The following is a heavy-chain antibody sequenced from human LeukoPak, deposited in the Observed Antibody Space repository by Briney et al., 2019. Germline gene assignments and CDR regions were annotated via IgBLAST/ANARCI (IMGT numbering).Heavy chain of an antibody. CDR3: ARRHSSGWPNFDY. J-gene: IGHJ4*02. CDR2: INQDGSEK. V-gene: IGHV3-7*01. Sequence: GGSLRLSCGASEFTFSSYWMSWVRQAPGKGREWVAHINQDGSEKYYVDSVKGRFTISRDNAKNSLFLQMNSLRAEDTAVYYCARRHSSGWPNFDYWGQGTLVTVSS. D-gene: IGHD6-19*01. CDR1: EFTFSSYW.